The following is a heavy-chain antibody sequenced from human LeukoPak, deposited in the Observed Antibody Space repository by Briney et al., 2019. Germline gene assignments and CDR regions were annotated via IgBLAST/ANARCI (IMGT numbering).Heavy chain of an antibody. CDR1: GFTFSSYA. CDR3: AKDQGGYLTSEYFQH. D-gene: IGHD5-12*01. J-gene: IGHJ1*01. Sequence: GGSLGLSCAASGFTFSSYAMSWVRQAPGKGLEWVSAISGSGGSTYYADSVKGRFTISRDNSKNTLYLQMNSLRAEDTAVYYCAKDQGGYLTSEYFQHWGQGTLVTVSS. V-gene: IGHV3-23*01. CDR2: ISGSGGST.